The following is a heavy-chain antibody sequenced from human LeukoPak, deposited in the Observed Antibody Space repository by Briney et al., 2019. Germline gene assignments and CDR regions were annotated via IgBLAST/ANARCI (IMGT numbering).Heavy chain of an antibody. V-gene: IGHV1-8*01. CDR1: GYTFTSYD. CDR2: MNPNSGNT. Sequence: GASVKVSCKASGYTFTSYDINWVRQATGQGLEWMGWMNPNSGNTGYAQKFQGRVTMTRNTSISTAYMELSSLRYEDTAVYYCARVVVVPTAILPYYYYGMDVWGQGTTVTVSS. D-gene: IGHD2-2*01. CDR3: ARVVVVPTAILPYYYYGMDV. J-gene: IGHJ6*02.